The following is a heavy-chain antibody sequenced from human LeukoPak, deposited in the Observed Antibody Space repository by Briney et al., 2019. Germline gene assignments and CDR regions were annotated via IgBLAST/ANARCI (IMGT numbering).Heavy chain of an antibody. D-gene: IGHD2-8*01. CDR1: EFTFSNFA. CDR2: ISNGGTNK. J-gene: IGHJ4*02. CDR3: ARSPGHTTGWLTRTFEY. Sequence: PGGSLRLSCAASEFTFSNFAMHWVRQAPGKGLEWVAAISNGGTNKFYGDSVKGRFIISRDNSENTLYLQMNTLRPEDTAVYYCARSPGHTTGWLTRTFEYWGQGTQVTVSS. V-gene: IGHV3-30-3*01.